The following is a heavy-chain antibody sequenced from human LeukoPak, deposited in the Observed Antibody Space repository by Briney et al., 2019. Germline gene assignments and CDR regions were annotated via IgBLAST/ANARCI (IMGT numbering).Heavy chain of an antibody. J-gene: IGHJ4*02. Sequence: GASVKVSCKASGYTFTSYAMNWVRQAPGQGLEWMGWISAYNGNTNYAQKLQGRVTMTTDTSTSTAYMELRSLRSDDTAVYYCARARTTVTEEDYWGQGTLVTVSS. V-gene: IGHV1-18*01. D-gene: IGHD4-17*01. CDR3: ARARTTVTEEDY. CDR1: GYTFTSYA. CDR2: ISAYNGNT.